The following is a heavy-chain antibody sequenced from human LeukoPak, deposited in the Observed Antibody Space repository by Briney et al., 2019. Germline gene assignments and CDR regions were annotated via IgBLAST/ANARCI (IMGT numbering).Heavy chain of an antibody. CDR3: ARALPFTAAGTPFDY. Sequence: ASVKVSCKASGYTFSSYGITWVRQAPGQGLEWMGWISGYNGNTNYAQKLRGRVTMTTDTSTSTAYVELRSLRSDDTALYYCARALPFTAAGTPFDYWGQGTLVTVSS. J-gene: IGHJ4*02. V-gene: IGHV1-18*04. D-gene: IGHD6-13*01. CDR2: ISGYNGNT. CDR1: GYTFSSYG.